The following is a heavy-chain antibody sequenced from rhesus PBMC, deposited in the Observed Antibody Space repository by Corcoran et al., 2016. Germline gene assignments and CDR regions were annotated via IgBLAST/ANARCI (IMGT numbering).Heavy chain of an antibody. D-gene: IGHD5-12*01. Sequence: QVQLQESGPGLVKPSETLSLTGDASGYSISSGYGWSWIRQPPGKGLEWIWYIGGSSGSTNYNPSLQSRVTISKDTSRNQFSLNLSSVTAADTAVYYCARGVGYSYSFDYWGQGVLVTVSS. CDR1: GYSISSGYG. CDR3: ARGVGYSYSFDY. CDR2: IGGSSGST. J-gene: IGHJ4*01. V-gene: IGHV4-127*01.